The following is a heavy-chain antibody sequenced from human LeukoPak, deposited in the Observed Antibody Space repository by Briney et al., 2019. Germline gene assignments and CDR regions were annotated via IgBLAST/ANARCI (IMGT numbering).Heavy chain of an antibody. V-gene: IGHV1-69*06. CDR1: GGTFSSYA. Sequence: SVKVSCKASGGTFSSYAISWVRQAPGQGLEWIGGIIPIFGTANYAQKFQGRVTITADKSTSTAYMELSSLRSEDTAVYYCARGYIVATITIGYCYGMDVWGKGTTVTVSS. J-gene: IGHJ6*04. CDR3: ARGYIVATITIGYCYGMDV. D-gene: IGHD5-12*01. CDR2: IIPIFGTA.